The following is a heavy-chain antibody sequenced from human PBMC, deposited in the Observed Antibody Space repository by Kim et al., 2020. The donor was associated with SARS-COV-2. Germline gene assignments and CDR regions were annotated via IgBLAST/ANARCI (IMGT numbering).Heavy chain of an antibody. V-gene: IGHV3-48*02. J-gene: IGHJ4*02. CDR3: ARDREIRTPLRPTD. D-gene: IGHD1-26*01. Sequence: YAVSVKGRFIISRDNAKNSLYLQMNNLGDEDTAVYYCARDREIRTPLRPTDWGPGTLVIVSS.